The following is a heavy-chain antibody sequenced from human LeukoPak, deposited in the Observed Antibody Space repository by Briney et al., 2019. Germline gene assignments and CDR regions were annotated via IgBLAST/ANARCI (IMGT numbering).Heavy chain of an antibody. Sequence: QTLSLTCAISGDSVSSNSAAWNWIRQSPSRGLEWLGRTYYRSKWYNDYAVSVKSRITINPDTSKNQFSLQLNSETPEDTAVYYCARVGYDILTGYSNRFDPWGQGTLVTVSS. J-gene: IGHJ5*02. V-gene: IGHV6-1*01. D-gene: IGHD3-9*01. CDR2: TYYRSKWYN. CDR3: ARVGYDILTGYSNRFDP. CDR1: GDSVSSNSAA.